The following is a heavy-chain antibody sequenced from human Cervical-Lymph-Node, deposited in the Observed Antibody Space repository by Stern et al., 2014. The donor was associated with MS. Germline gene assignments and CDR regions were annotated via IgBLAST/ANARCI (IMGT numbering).Heavy chain of an antibody. CDR3: ATYSKSSIRAYNI. CDR1: GYNFNNSW. Sequence: VQLVESGAEVQRPGESLRISCKGSGYNFNNSWIGWVRQMPGKGLEWMGIIYPADSDTRYSPSFQGQVTISADKYRTTAYLEWSSLKASDTAMYYCATYSKSSIRAYNIWGQGTKVTVSS. J-gene: IGHJ3*02. D-gene: IGHD6-6*01. CDR2: IYPADSDT. V-gene: IGHV5-51*01.